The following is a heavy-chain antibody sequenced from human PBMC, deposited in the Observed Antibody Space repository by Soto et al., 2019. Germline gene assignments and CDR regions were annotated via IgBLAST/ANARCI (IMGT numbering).Heavy chain of an antibody. Sequence: EVQLVESGGGLVKPGGSLRLSCAASGSTFSHAWMSWVRQVPGKGLEWVARVKSKAAGGTTDYAAPVKGRFTISRDDSKNTLYLQMNSLKPDDTAVYYCTTLGFDPWGQGTLVTVSS. V-gene: IGHV3-15*01. CDR3: TTLGFDP. CDR2: VKSKAAGGTT. CDR1: GSTFSHAW. J-gene: IGHJ5*02.